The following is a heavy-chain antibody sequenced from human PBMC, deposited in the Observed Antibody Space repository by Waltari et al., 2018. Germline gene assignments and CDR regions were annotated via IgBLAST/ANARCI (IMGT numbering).Heavy chain of an antibody. D-gene: IGHD4-17*01. CDR3: ARNPVKTTMKYGMDV. V-gene: IGHV1-46*01. Sequence: VQLVQSGTEVKKPGASVKVSCQTSGYTFTTYPIHWVRQAPGQGLEWMGIINPNAGTTNYAQKFQDRVTMTRDTSTTTVYMELSSLRCEDTAIYYCARNPVKTTMKYGMDVWGQGTTVTVSS. J-gene: IGHJ6*02. CDR1: GYTFTTYP. CDR2: INPNAGTT.